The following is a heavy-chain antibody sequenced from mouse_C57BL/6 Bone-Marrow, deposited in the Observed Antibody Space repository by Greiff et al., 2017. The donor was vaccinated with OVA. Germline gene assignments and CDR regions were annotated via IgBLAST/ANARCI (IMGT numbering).Heavy chain of an antibody. CDR3: ARLPITTVVATDRYYFDY. V-gene: IGHV3-8*01. CDR1: GYSITSDY. D-gene: IGHD1-1*01. CDR2: ISYSGST. J-gene: IGHJ2*01. Sequence: EVQGVESGPGLAKPSQTLSLTCSVTGYSITSDYWNWIRKFPGNKLEYMGYISYSGSTYYNPSLKSRISITRDTSKNQYYLQLNSVTTEDTATYYCARLPITTVVATDRYYFDYWGQGTTLTVSS.